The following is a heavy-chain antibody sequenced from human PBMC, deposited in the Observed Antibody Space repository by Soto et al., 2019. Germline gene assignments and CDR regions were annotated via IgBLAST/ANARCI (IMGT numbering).Heavy chain of an antibody. J-gene: IGHJ4*02. CDR1: GDTFTFYS. CDR2: INPILSMS. CDR3: ASSYGSGYRAFDY. V-gene: IGHV1-69*02. D-gene: IGHD3-10*01. Sequence: QVQLVQSGAEVKRPGSSVKVSCKASGDTFTFYSINWLRQAPGLGLEWMGRINPILSMSNYAQRFQGRVTMTEDKSTSTSYMELSSPRSEDTAIYYCASSYGSGYRAFDYWGQGALVTVSS.